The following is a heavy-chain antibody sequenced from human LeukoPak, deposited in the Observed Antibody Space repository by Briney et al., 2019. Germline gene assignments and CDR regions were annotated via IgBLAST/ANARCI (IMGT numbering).Heavy chain of an antibody. V-gene: IGHV3-53*01. CDR3: AREGFYSSSWYEAIDY. CDR1: GFTVSSNY. D-gene: IGHD6-13*01. J-gene: IGHJ4*02. Sequence: GGSLRLSCAASGFTVSSNYMSWVRQAPGKGLEWVSVIYSGGSTYYADSVKGRFTISRDNSKNTLYLQMNSLRAEDTAVYYCAREGFYSSSWYEAIDYWGQGTLVTVSS. CDR2: IYSGGST.